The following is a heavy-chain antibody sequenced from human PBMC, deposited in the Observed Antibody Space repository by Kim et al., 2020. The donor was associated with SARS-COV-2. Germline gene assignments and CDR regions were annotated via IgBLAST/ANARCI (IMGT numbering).Heavy chain of an antibody. V-gene: IGHV4-34*01. CDR1: GGSFSGYY. CDR2: INHSGST. J-gene: IGHJ4*02. D-gene: IGHD5-12*01. Sequence: SETLSLTCAVYGGSFSGYYWSWIRQPPGKGLEWIGEINHSGSTNYNPSLKSRVTISVDTSKNQFSLKLSSVTAADTAVYYCARGGYSGYDWDYWGQGTLV. CDR3: ARGGYSGYDWDY.